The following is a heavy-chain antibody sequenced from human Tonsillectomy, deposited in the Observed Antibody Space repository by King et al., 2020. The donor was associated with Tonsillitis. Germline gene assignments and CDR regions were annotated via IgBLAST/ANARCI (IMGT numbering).Heavy chain of an antibody. D-gene: IGHD3-9*01. Sequence: QLQESGPGLVKPSQTLSLTCTVSGASISSGSYYWSWIRQPAGKGLEWIGRIYTSGSINYNPSLESRLTMSVETPKNQFSLKLSSVTAADTAVYYWARGGDILTGGSLFDPWGQGTLVTVSS. CDR2: IYTSGSI. J-gene: IGHJ5*02. CDR3: ARGGDILTGGSLFDP. CDR1: GASISSGSYY. V-gene: IGHV4-61*02.